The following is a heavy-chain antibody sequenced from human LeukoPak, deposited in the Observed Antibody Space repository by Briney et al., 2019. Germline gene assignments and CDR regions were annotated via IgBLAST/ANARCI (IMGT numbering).Heavy chain of an antibody. J-gene: IGHJ4*02. CDR2: INHSAST. V-gene: IGHV4-34*01. D-gene: IGHD3-22*01. CDR3: ARPKKYYYDSSGYYGYFDY. CDR1: GGSFSGYY. Sequence: SETLSLTCAIYGGSFSGYYWSWIRQPPGKGLEWIGEINHSASTNYNPSLKSRVTISVDTSKNQFSLKLSSVTAADTAVYYCARPKKYYYDSSGYYGYFDYWGQGTLVTVSS.